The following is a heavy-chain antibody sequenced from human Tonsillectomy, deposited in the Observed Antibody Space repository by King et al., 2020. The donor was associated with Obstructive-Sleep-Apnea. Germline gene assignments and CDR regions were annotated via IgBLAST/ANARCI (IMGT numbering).Heavy chain of an antibody. CDR1: GFTFDDYA. D-gene: IGHD6-19*01. CDR2: ISWNSGNI. V-gene: IGHV3-9*01. CDR3: AKEIRVGGSGWHNFDY. J-gene: IGHJ4*02. Sequence: QLVQSGGGMVQPGRSLRLSCAASGFTFDDYAMHWVRQTPGKGLEWVSGISWNSGNIDYADSVKGRFTISRDNVKNSLYLQMNSLRPEDTALYYCAKEIRVGGSGWHNFDYWGQGTLVTVSS.